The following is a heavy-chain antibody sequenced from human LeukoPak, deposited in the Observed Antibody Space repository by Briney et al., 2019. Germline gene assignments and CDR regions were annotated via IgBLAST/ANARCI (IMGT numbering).Heavy chain of an antibody. Sequence: GGSLRLSCAASGFTFSSSAMNWVRQAPGKGLVWVSRINSDGSRTTYADSVKGRFTISRDNAKNTLYLQMNSLRAEDTAVYYCARDGYSSSFYSDYWGQGTLVTVSS. J-gene: IGHJ4*02. CDR3: ARDGYSSSFYSDY. CDR1: GFTFSSSA. V-gene: IGHV3-74*01. D-gene: IGHD6-6*01. CDR2: INSDGSRT.